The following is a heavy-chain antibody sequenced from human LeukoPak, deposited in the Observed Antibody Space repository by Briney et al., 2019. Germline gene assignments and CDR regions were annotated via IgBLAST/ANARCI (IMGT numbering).Heavy chain of an antibody. CDR1: GGSISSGGYY. V-gene: IGHV4-31*03. CDR3: ARGSGRSSFDY. J-gene: IGHJ4*02. Sequence: PSETLSLTCTVSGGSISSGGYYWSWIRQHPGKGLEWIGYTYYSGNTYYNPSLKSRVTMSVDTSKNQFSLKLSSVTAADTAVYYCARGSGRSSFDYWGQGTLVTVSS. D-gene: IGHD6-19*01. CDR2: TYYSGNT.